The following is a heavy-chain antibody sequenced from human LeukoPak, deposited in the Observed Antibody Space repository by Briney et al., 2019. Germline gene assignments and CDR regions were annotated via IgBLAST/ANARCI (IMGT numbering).Heavy chain of an antibody. Sequence: SETLSLTCTVSDGSISSYYWSWIRQPPGKGLEWIGYIYYSGSTNYNPSLKSRVTISVDTSKNQFSLKLSSVTAADTAVYYCARDPGGYCSSTSCYPADYYYYGMDVWGQGTTVTVSS. CDR2: IYYSGST. CDR3: ARDPGGYCSSTSCYPADYYYYGMDV. CDR1: DGSISSYY. J-gene: IGHJ6*02. V-gene: IGHV4-59*01. D-gene: IGHD2-2*01.